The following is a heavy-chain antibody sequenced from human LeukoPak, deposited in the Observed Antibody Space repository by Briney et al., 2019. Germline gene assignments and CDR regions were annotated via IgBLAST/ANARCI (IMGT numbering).Heavy chain of an antibody. CDR1: GYTFTIFG. CDR2: ISAYNGNT. D-gene: IGHD1-26*01. J-gene: IGHJ4*02. CDR3: ARGYMGATSYFDY. Sequence: ASVKVSCKASGYTFTIFGVTWVRQAPAQGLEWLGWISAYNGNTNYAQKFQGRVTMTTDTSTSTAYMELRSLRSDDTALYSCARGYMGATSYFDYWGQGSLVTVSS. V-gene: IGHV1-18*01.